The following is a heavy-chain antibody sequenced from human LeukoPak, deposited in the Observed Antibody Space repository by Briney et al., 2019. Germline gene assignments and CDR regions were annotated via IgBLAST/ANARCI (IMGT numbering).Heavy chain of an antibody. Sequence: PSETLSLTCTVSGGSISRYYWSWIRQPAGKGLEWIGRIYPRGSTNDNPSLKTRVTMSVDTSKNQFSLKLTSVTAADTAVYYCARERYCSADICSGGDAFDIRGQGTMVSVSS. D-gene: IGHD2-15*01. CDR1: GGSISRYY. V-gene: IGHV4-4*07. CDR2: IYPRGST. J-gene: IGHJ3*02. CDR3: ARERYCSADICSGGDAFDI.